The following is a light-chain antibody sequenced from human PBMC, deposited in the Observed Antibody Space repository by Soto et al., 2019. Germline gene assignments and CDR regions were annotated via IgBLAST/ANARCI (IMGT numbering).Light chain of an antibody. Sequence: QSFLTQPPSVSGAPGQRVTISCTGSSSNIGAGYDVHWYQQWPGTAPKLLIYGNSNRPSGVPDRFSGSKSGTSASLAITGLQAEDEADYYCQSYDSSLSGVFGSGTKVTVL. CDR2: GNS. J-gene: IGLJ1*01. CDR3: QSYDSSLSGV. V-gene: IGLV1-40*01. CDR1: SSNIGAGYD.